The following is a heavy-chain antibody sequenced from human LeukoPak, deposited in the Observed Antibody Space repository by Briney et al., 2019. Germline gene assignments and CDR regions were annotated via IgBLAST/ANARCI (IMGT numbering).Heavy chain of an antibody. CDR2: ISSSGSTI. D-gene: IGHD2-2*01. V-gene: IGHV3-48*04. CDR3: AREGCSSTSCYPDY. Sequence: GGSLRLSCVASGFTFSSYSMNWVRQAPGKGLEWISYISSSGSTIYYADSVKGRFTISRDNAKNSLYLQMNSLRADDTAVYYCAREGCSSTSCYPDYWGQGTLVTVSS. J-gene: IGHJ4*02. CDR1: GFTFSSYS.